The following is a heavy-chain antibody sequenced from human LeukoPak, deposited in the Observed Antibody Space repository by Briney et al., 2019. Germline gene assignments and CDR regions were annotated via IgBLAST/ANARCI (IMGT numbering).Heavy chain of an antibody. J-gene: IGHJ4*02. D-gene: IGHD2-15*01. CDR2: ISGSGGST. Sequence: PGGSLRLSCAASGFTFSSYAMSWVRQAPGKGLEWVSAISGSGGSTYYADSVKGRFTISRDNSKNTLYLQMNSLRAEDTAVYYCVRGRYLYFDYWGQGTLVTVSS. CDR1: GFTFSSYA. CDR3: VRGRYLYFDY. V-gene: IGHV3-23*01.